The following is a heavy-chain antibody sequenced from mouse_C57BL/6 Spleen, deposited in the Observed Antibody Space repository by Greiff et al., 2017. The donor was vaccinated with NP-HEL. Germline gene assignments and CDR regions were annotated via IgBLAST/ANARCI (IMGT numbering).Heavy chain of an antibody. J-gene: IGHJ2*01. V-gene: IGHV1-54*01. CDR1: GYAFTNYL. Sequence: QVHVKQSGAELVRPGTSVKVSCKASGYAFTNYLIEWVKQRPGQGLEWIGVINPGSGGTNYNEKFKGKATLTADKSSSTAYMQLSSLTSEDSAVYFCARGDGYDGGFDYWGQGTTLTVSS. CDR2: INPGSGGT. CDR3: ARGDGYDGGFDY. D-gene: IGHD2-2*01.